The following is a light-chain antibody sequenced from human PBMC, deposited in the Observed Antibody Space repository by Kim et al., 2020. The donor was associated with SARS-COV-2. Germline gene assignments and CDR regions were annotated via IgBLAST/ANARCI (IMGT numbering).Light chain of an antibody. V-gene: IGLV1-44*01. J-gene: IGLJ3*02. Sequence: GHRVTIPLSGRGPTNVNNTVNCNQPLPGTAPKVLIYSNNNRHSGVPDRFSGSKSGTSAPLAISGLQSADEADYHCAAWDDRLNGWVFGGGTQLTVL. CDR2: SNN. CDR3: AAWDDRLNGWV. CDR1: GPTNVNNT.